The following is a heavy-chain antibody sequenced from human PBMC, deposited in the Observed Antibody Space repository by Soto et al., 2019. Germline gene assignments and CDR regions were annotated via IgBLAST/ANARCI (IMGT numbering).Heavy chain of an antibody. J-gene: IGHJ4*02. V-gene: IGHV3-23*01. CDR2: ISGSGGST. Sequence: GGSLRLSCAASGFTFSSYAMSWVRQAPGRGLEWVSAISGSGGSTYYADSVKGRFTISRDNSKNTLYLQMNSLRAEGTAVYYCARVERAWDYYDSSGYYWGQGTLVTVSS. CDR1: GFTFSSYA. D-gene: IGHD3-22*01. CDR3: ARVERAWDYYDSSGYY.